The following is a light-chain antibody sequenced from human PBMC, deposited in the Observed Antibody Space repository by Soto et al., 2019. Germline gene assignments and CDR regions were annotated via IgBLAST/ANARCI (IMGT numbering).Light chain of an antibody. V-gene: IGKV1-9*01. CDR3: QQLNSYLLT. CDR1: QGINNY. CDR2: AAS. Sequence: DIQLTQSPXFLSASVGDRVTITCRASQGINNYLAWYQQKPGEAPKLLIYAASTLQSGVPSRFSGSGSGTEFTLTISSLQPEDFATYYCQQLNSYLLTFGGGTKVEIK. J-gene: IGKJ4*01.